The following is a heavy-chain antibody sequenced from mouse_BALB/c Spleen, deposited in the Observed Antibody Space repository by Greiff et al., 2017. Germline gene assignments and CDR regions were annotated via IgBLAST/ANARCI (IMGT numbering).Heavy chain of an antibody. J-gene: IGHJ2*01. Sequence: DVQLVESGGGLVKPGGSLKLSCAASGFAFSSYDMSWVRQTPEKRLEWVAYISSGGGSTYYPDTVKGRFTISRDNAKNTLYLQMSSLKSEDTAMYYCARHSSGYLYWGQGTTLTVSS. D-gene: IGHD3-1*01. CDR1: GFAFSSYD. CDR3: ARHSSGYLY. V-gene: IGHV5-12-1*01. CDR2: ISSGGGST.